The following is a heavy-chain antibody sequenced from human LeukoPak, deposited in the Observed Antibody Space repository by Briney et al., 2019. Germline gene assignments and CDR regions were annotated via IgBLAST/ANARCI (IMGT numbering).Heavy chain of an antibody. J-gene: IGHJ4*02. CDR2: ISYDGSNK. D-gene: IGHD3-22*01. V-gene: IGHV3-30-3*01. CDR3: ARDPDYYDSSGYLY. CDR1: GFTFSSYA. Sequence: QPGRSLRLSCAASGFTFSSYAMHWVRQAPGKGLEWVAVISYDGSNKYYADSVKGRFTISRDNPKNTLYLQMNSLRAEDTAVYYCARDPDYYDSSGYLYWGQGTLVTVSS.